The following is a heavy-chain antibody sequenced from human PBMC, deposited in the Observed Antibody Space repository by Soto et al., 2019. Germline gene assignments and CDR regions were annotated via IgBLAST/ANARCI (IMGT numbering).Heavy chain of an antibody. CDR3: ARVALGHDYADV. J-gene: IGHJ6*02. V-gene: IGHV1-46*02. D-gene: IGHD4-17*01. CDR1: GYTFNAFY. CDR2: INPSGDGT. Sequence: ASVKVSCKAFGYTFNAFYMHWVRQAPGQGLEWMGVINPSGDGTSYAQKFQGRVTMTRDTSTSTVYMELSSLRSEDTAVYYCARVALGHDYADVWGQGTPVTVYS.